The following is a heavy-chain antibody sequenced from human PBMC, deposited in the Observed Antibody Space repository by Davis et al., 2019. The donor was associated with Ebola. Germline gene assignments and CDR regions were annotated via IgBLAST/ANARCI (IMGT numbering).Heavy chain of an antibody. J-gene: IGHJ6*02. CDR2: ISYDGSNK. Sequence: GGSLRLSCAASGFTFSSYGMHWVRQAPGKGLEWVAVISYDGSNKYYADSVKGRFTISRDNSKNTLYLQMNSLRAEDTAVYYCAKDWEYSSSSLIFYYYYGMDVWGQGTTVTVSS. CDR3: AKDWEYSSSSLIFYYYYGMDV. CDR1: GFTFSSYG. D-gene: IGHD6-6*01. V-gene: IGHV3-30*18.